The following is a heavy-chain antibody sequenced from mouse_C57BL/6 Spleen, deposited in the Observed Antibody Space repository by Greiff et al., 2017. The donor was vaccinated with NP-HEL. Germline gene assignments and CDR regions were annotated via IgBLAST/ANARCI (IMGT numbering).Heavy chain of an antibody. V-gene: IGHV1-61*01. Sequence: VQLQQSGAELVRPGSSVKLSCKASGYTFTSYWMDWVKQRPGQGLEWIGNIYPSDSETHYNQKFKDKATLTVDKSSSTAYMQLSSLTSEDSAVYYCARSVMVTTEYYFDYWGQGTTLTVSS. J-gene: IGHJ2*01. CDR2: IYPSDSET. D-gene: IGHD2-2*01. CDR1: GYTFTSYW. CDR3: ARSVMVTTEYYFDY.